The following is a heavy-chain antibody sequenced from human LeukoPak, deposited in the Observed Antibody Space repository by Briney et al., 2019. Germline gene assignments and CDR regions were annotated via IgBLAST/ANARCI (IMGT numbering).Heavy chain of an antibody. D-gene: IGHD5-18*01. J-gene: IGHJ4*02. Sequence: SETLSLTCTVSSGFISSYYWSWIRQPPGKGLEWIGYIYYSGSTNYNSFLKSRVTISVDTSKNQFSLKLSSVTAADTAVYYCARGGTSGYSYGLDYWGQGTLVTVSS. CDR1: SGFISSYY. CDR2: IYYSGST. V-gene: IGHV4-59*01. CDR3: ARGGTSGYSYGLDY.